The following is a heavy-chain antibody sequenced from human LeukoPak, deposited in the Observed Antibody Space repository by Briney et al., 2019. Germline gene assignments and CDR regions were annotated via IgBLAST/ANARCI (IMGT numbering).Heavy chain of an antibody. CDR3: AKASFNYGSGSYYKY. V-gene: IGHV3-23*01. J-gene: IGHJ4*02. Sequence: GGSLRLSCAASGFTFSSYAMSWVRQAPGKGLEWVSAISGSGGSTYYADSVKGRFTISRDNSENTLYLQMNSLRAEDTAVYYCAKASFNYGSGSYYKYWGQGTLVTVSS. CDR2: ISGSGGST. CDR1: GFTFSSYA. D-gene: IGHD3-10*01.